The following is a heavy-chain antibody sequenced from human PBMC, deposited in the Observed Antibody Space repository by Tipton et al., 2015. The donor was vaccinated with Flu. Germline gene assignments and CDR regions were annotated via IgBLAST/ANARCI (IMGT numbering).Heavy chain of an antibody. CDR3: ARGGWASDTNNLLDY. Sequence: GSLRLSCAASGFPFSAYSMSWVRQAPGKGLEWVSYVGNSGSTIYYADSVTGRFTISRDNTKNSLYLQLNSLRPEDTAIYYCARGGWASDTNNLLDYWGQGTLVTVSS. CDR1: GFPFSAYS. J-gene: IGHJ4*02. V-gene: IGHV3-48*01. CDR2: VGNSGSTI. D-gene: IGHD1/OR15-1a*01.